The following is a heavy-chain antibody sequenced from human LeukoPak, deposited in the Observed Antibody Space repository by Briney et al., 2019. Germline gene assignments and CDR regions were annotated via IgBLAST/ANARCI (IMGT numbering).Heavy chain of an antibody. CDR3: ARGAHFLRSSSLWTRPLDY. D-gene: IGHD6-13*01. CDR1: GGSFSGYY. Sequence: PSETLSLTCAVYGGSFSGYYWSWIRQPPGKGLEWIGEINHSGSTNYNPSLKSRVTISVDTSKNQFSLKLSSVTAADTAVYYCARGAHFLRSSSLWTRPLDYWGQGTLVTVSS. J-gene: IGHJ4*02. CDR2: INHSGST. V-gene: IGHV4-34*01.